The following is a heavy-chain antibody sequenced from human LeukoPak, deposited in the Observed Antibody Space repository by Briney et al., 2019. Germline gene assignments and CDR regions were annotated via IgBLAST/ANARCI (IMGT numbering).Heavy chain of an antibody. CDR1: GGSISSSNYY. V-gene: IGHV4-39*01. J-gene: IGHJ3*02. CDR3: ARTPVYYDAFDI. Sequence: SETLSLTCTVSGGSISSSNYYWGWIRHPPGKGLEWIGSIYYSGSTYYNPSLKSRVAISVDTSKNQFSLKLSSVTAADTAVYYCARTPVYYDAFDIWGQGTMVTVSS. D-gene: IGHD2-8*01. CDR2: IYYSGST.